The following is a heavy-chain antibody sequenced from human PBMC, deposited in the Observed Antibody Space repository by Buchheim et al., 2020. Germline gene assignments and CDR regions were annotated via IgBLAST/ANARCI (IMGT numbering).Heavy chain of an antibody. CDR2: ISYDGSNQ. Sequence: QVQLVESGGGVVQPGRSLRLSCAASGFTFSSYAMHWVRQAPGKGLEWVAVISYDGSNQYYADSVKGRFTISRDNSKNTLYLQMNSLRAEDTAVYYCARGNSQWLVGYFDYWGQGTL. CDR1: GFTFSSYA. J-gene: IGHJ4*02. D-gene: IGHD6-19*01. V-gene: IGHV3-30-3*01. CDR3: ARGNSQWLVGYFDY.